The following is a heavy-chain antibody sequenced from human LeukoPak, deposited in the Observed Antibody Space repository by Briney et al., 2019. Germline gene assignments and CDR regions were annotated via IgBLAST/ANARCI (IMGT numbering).Heavy chain of an antibody. J-gene: IGHJ4*02. CDR1: GYSFTSYW. Sequence: GESLQISCKGSGYSFTSYWIGWVRQLPGKGLEWMGIIYPGDSDTRYSPSFQGQVTISADKSISTAYLQWSSLKASDTAMCYCARGDDSSGYYPGYWGQGTLVTVSS. CDR3: ARGDDSSGYYPGY. CDR2: IYPGDSDT. V-gene: IGHV5-51*01. D-gene: IGHD3-22*01.